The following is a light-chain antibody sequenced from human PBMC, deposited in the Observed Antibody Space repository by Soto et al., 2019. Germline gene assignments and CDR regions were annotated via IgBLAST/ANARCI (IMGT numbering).Light chain of an antibody. CDR3: LQTSNTLLYT. V-gene: IGKV1-39*01. Sequence: DIQMTQSPSSLSASVGDRVTITCRASQSISSYLNWYQQKPGKAPKLLIYAASSLKSGVPSRFSGSGSGTDFTLTINSLQPEDFATYYCLQTSNTLLYTFGQGTKVDIK. J-gene: IGKJ2*01. CDR2: AAS. CDR1: QSISSY.